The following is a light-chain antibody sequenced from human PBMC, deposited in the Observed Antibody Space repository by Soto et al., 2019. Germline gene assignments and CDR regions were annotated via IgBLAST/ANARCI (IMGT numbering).Light chain of an antibody. J-gene: IGLJ2*01. CDR3: SSYTSSSTPVV. CDR2: EVS. Sequence: QAVLTQPASVSGSPGQSITISCTGTSSDVGGYNYVSWYQQHPGKPPKLMIYEVSNRPSGVSNRFSGSKSGNTASLTISGLQAEDEADYYCSSYTSSSTPVVFGGGTQLTVL. CDR1: SSDVGGYNY. V-gene: IGLV2-14*01.